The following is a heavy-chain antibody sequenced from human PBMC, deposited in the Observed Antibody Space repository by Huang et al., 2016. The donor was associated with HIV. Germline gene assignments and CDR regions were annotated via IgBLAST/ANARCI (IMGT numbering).Heavy chain of an antibody. CDR2: VYDSGTT. CDR1: GDSVSSHY. Sequence: QVRLQESGPGLVKPSETLSLSCTVSGDSVSSHYWGWIRHPPGKGLEWIGTVYDSGTTKYNPRLKSRITISVDTSKNGCSRNITAVSAADTAMYFCVRDQGRLAVGGIDNWFDPWGQGALVTVSS. D-gene: IGHD6-19*01. J-gene: IGHJ5*02. CDR3: VRDQGRLAVGGIDNWFDP. V-gene: IGHV4-59*02.